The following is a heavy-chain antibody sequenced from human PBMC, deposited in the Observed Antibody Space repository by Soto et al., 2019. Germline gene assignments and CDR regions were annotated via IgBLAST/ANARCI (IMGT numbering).Heavy chain of an antibody. CDR3: ARADYYDRSGYLLPCGY. Sequence: QVQLVQSGAEVKKPGASVKVSCKASGYTFTSYDINWVRQATGQGLEWMGWMNPNSGNTGYAEKFQGRVTMTRNTSSSTAYMELSSLRSEDTAVYYCARADYYDRSGYLLPCGYWGQGTLVTVSS. CDR1: GYTFTSYD. V-gene: IGHV1-8*01. J-gene: IGHJ4*02. CDR2: MNPNSGNT. D-gene: IGHD3-22*01.